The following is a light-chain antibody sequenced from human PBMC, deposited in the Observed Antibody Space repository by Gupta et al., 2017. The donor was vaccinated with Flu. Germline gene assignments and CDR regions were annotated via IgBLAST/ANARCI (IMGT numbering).Light chain of an antibody. V-gene: IGLV3-27*01. J-gene: IGLJ3*02. CDR3: YSAADNIWV. Sequence: YALTQPSSASVSPGQPARITGSGDILAKKYARWFQQKPGQAPVLGIYKDTGRAAGIPERFSGSSSGSTVTLTVSGAQVEDDAYSYCYSAADNIWVFGGGTKLTV. CDR2: KDT. CDR1: ILAKKY.